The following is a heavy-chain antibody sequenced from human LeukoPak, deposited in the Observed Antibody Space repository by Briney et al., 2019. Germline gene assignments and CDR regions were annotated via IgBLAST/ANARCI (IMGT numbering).Heavy chain of an antibody. Sequence: GGSLRLSCAASGFTFSSYSMNWVRQAPGKGLEWVSHITASGTAMFYADSVKGRFTISRNNAKNSLYLQMNSLRAEDTAVYYCARDKDDYGSGNHWFDPRGQGTLVTVSS. D-gene: IGHD3-10*01. CDR1: GFTFSSYS. V-gene: IGHV3-48*04. CDR3: ARDKDDYGSGNHWFDP. CDR2: ITASGTAM. J-gene: IGHJ5*02.